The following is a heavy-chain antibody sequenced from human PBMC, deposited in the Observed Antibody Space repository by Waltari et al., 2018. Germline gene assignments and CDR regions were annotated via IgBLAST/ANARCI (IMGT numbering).Heavy chain of an antibody. D-gene: IGHD3-10*01. CDR1: GFTFSSYC. V-gene: IGHV3-48*02. CDR2: ISSSSSTI. CDR3: AGDGLWGGELSNYYYYYMDV. J-gene: IGHJ6*03. Sequence: VHGGGSLRLSCVASGFTFSSYCMNWVRQAPGKGLEWVSYISSSSSTIYYADSVKGRFTISRDNAKNSLYLQMNSLRDEDTAVYYCAGDGLWGGELSNYYYYYMDVWGKGTTVTVSS.